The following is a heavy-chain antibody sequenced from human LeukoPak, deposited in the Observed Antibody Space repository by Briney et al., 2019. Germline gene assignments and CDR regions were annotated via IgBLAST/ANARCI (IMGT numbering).Heavy chain of an antibody. Sequence: SETLSLTCTVSDDSITSYYWSWIRQPPGKGLEWIGYMHYSGSPYYNPSLKSRVTISVDTSKNQFSLKLTSVTATDTAVYYCASRIAVAGGHIDYWGHGTLVTVSS. D-gene: IGHD6-19*01. CDR3: ASRIAVAGGHIDY. J-gene: IGHJ4*01. V-gene: IGHV4-59*08. CDR2: MHYSGSP. CDR1: DDSITSYY.